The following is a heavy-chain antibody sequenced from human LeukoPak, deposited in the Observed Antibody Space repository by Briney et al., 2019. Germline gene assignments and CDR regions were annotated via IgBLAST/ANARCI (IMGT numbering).Heavy chain of an antibody. CDR1: GFTFSDSY. D-gene: IGHD3-22*01. Sequence: GGSLRLSCAASGFTFSDSYMSWIRQAPGKGLGWVSSISSSSSYIYYADSVKGRFTISRDNAKNSLYLQMNSLRAEDTAVYYCARDSDYYDSSGYSYYYYYGMDVWGQGTTVTVSS. CDR2: ISSSSSYI. CDR3: ARDSDYYDSSGYSYYYYYGMDV. V-gene: IGHV3-11*06. J-gene: IGHJ6*02.